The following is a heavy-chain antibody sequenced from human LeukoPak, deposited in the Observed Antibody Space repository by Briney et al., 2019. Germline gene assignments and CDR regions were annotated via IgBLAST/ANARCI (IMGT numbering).Heavy chain of an antibody. CDR2: IYYSGST. D-gene: IGHD1-26*01. CDR3: ARYIVSYPHDAFDI. J-gene: IGHJ3*02. Sequence: TSETLSLTCTVSGGSISSYYWSWIRQPPGKGLEWIGYIYYSGSTSYNPSLKSRVTISVDTSKKQFSLKLSSVTAADTAFYYCARYIVSYPHDAFDIWGQGTMVTVSS. V-gene: IGHV4-59*01. CDR1: GGSISSYY.